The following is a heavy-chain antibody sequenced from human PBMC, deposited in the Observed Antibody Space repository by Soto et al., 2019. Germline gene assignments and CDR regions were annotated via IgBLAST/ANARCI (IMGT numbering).Heavy chain of an antibody. Sequence: ASVKVSCKASGGTFSSYAISWVRQAPGQGLEWMGGIIPIFGTANYAQKFQGRVTITADESTSTAYMELSSLRSEDTAVYYCARGGMATITCDYWGQGTLVTVSS. V-gene: IGHV1-69*13. CDR1: GGTFSSYA. CDR3: ARGGMATITCDY. J-gene: IGHJ4*02. D-gene: IGHD5-12*01. CDR2: IIPIFGTA.